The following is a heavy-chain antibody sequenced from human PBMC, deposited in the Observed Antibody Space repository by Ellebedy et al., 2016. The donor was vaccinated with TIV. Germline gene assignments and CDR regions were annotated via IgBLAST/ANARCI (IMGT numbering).Heavy chain of an antibody. CDR1: GYTLTELS. CDR2: FDPEDGET. D-gene: IGHD6-19*01. J-gene: IGHJ4*02. CDR3: ARAVAGNFDY. Sequence: AASVKVSCKVSGYTLTELSMHWVRQAPGKGLEWMGGFDPEDGETIYAQKFQGRVTMTRDTSISTAYMELSRLRSDDTAVYYCARAVAGNFDYWGQGTLVTVSS. V-gene: IGHV1-24*01.